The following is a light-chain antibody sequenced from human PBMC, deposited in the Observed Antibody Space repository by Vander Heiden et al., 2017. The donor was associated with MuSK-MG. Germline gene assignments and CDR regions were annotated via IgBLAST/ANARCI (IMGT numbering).Light chain of an antibody. CDR1: QSVSTY. J-gene: IGKJ4*01. V-gene: IGKV3-11*01. Sequence: EVVSTPSPATPSLSPGAGATLSSRASQSVSTYLAWSQQKPCQAPRLLIYDASTRATGIPARFSGSGSGTDFTLTISSLEPEDFAVDYCQQENTGPPLTFGGGTKVEIK. CDR2: DAS. CDR3: QQENTGPPLT.